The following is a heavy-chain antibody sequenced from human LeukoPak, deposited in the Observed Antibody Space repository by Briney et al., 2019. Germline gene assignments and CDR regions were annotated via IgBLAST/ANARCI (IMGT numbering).Heavy chain of an antibody. J-gene: IGHJ4*02. V-gene: IGHV3-7*01. D-gene: IGHD3-22*01. CDR1: GFTFSSYW. CDR3: ARDLYYYDSSGYLLWDY. CDR2: IKQDGSEK. Sequence: GGSLRLSCAASGFTFSSYWMSWVRQAPGKGLEWVANIKQDGSEKYYVDSAKGRFTISRDNAKNSLYLQMNSLRAEDTAVYYCARDLYYYDSSGYLLWDYWGQGTLVTVSS.